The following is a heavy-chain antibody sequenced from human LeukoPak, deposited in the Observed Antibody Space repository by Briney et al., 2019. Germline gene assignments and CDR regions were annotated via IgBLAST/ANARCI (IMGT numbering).Heavy chain of an antibody. CDR3: ARDTHDEYCSSTSCYPYYYYGMDV. CDR2: INPNSGGT. CDR1: GYTFTGYY. D-gene: IGHD2-2*01. V-gene: IGHV1-2*02. Sequence: ASVKVSCKASGYTFTGYYMRWVRQAPGQGLEWMGWINPNSGGTNYAQKFQGRVTMTRDTSISTAYMELSRLRSDDTAVYYCARDTHDEYCSSTSCYPYYYYGMDVWGQGTTVTVSS. J-gene: IGHJ6*02.